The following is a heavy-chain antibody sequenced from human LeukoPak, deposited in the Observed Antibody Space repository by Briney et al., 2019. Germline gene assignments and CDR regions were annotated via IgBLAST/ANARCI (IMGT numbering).Heavy chain of an antibody. CDR2: ISSSGSTI. Sequence: PGGSLRLSCAASGFTFSDYYMSWIRQAPGKGLEWVSYISSSGSTIYYADSVKGRFTISRDNAKNSLYLQMNSLRAEDTAVYYCARAGVEFSDIRGFPPFDYWGQGTLVTVSS. V-gene: IGHV3-11*04. CDR3: ARAGVEFSDIRGFPPFDY. CDR1: GFTFSDYY. J-gene: IGHJ4*02. D-gene: IGHD3-10*01.